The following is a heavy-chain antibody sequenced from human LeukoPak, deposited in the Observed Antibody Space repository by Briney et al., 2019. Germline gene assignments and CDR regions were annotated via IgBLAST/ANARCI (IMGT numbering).Heavy chain of an antibody. J-gene: IGHJ4*02. CDR3: AKIRRDDYSNYLEG. D-gene: IGHD4-11*01. CDR2: ISGSGGST. CDR1: GFTFSSYA. V-gene: IGHV3-23*01. Sequence: GGSLRLSCAASGFTFSSYAMSWVRQAPGKGLEWVSAISGSGGSTYYADSVKGRFTISRDNSKNTLYLQMNSLRAEDTAVYYCAKIRRDDYSNYLEGWGQGTLVTVSS.